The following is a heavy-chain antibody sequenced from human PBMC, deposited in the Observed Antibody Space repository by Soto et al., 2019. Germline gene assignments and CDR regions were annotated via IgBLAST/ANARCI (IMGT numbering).Heavy chain of an antibody. Sequence: GGSLRLSCAASGFTVSSNYMSWVRQAPGKGLEWVSVIYSGGSTYYADSVKGRFTISRDNSKNTLYLQMNSLRAEDTAVYYCGRMITFGGVIDHFDYWGQGTLVTVSS. D-gene: IGHD3-16*02. CDR2: IYSGGST. J-gene: IGHJ4*02. CDR1: GFTVSSNY. CDR3: GRMITFGGVIDHFDY. V-gene: IGHV3-66*01.